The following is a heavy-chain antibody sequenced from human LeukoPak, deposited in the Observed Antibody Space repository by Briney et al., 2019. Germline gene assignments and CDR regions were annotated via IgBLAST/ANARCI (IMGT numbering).Heavy chain of an antibody. D-gene: IGHD5-24*01. V-gene: IGHV4-59*08. Sequence: SETLSPTCTVSGDSVSSYYWSWIRQPPGKGLEWIGYIYYSGGTDYNPSLKSRVTISVDTSKNQFSLKLRSVTAADTAVYYCARHVTISGPYDASDIWGQGTMVTVSP. CDR3: ARHVTISGPYDASDI. CDR2: IYYSGGT. CDR1: GDSVSSYY. J-gene: IGHJ3*02.